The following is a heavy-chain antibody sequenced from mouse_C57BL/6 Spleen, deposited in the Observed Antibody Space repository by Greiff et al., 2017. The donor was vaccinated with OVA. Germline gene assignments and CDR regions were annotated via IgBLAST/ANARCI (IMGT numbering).Heavy chain of an antibody. D-gene: IGHD2-4*01. Sequence: VMLVESGPGLVAPSQSLSITCTVSGFSLTSYGVDWVRQPPGKGLAWLGVLWGGGSTNYYSALMSRLGISKVHSKCQVFLNMHSLLTYDTAMYYWAKRGITKRAMDYWGQGTSVTVSS. J-gene: IGHJ4*01. CDR3: AKRGITKRAMDY. CDR2: LWGGGST. CDR1: GFSLTSYG. V-gene: IGHV2-9*01.